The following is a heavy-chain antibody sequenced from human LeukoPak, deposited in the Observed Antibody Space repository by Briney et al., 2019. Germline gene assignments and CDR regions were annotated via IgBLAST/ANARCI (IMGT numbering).Heavy chain of an antibody. J-gene: IGHJ6*04. CDR2: IYYSGST. V-gene: IGHV4-28*01. Sequence: SDTLSLTCAVSGYSISSSNWWGWIRQPPGKGLEWIGYIYYSGSTYYNPSLKSRVTMSVDTSKNQFSLKLSSVTAVGTAVYYCAATYLSSTSWEAMDVWGKGSTVIVSS. CDR1: GYSISSSNW. CDR3: AATYLSSTSWEAMDV. D-gene: IGHD2-2*01.